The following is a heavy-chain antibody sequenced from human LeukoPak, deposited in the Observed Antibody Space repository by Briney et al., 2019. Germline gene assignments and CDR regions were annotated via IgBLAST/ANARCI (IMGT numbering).Heavy chain of an antibody. J-gene: IGHJ4*02. CDR2: ISDSGGRT. CDR3: AKRGVVIRVILVGFHKEAYYFDS. D-gene: IGHD3-22*01. V-gene: IGHV3-23*01. Sequence: GGSLRLSCVVSGITLSNYGMSWVRPAPGKGLEWVAGISDSGGRTNYADSVKGRFTISRDNPKHTLYLQMNSLRAEDTAVYFCAKRGVVIRVILVGFHKEAYYFDSWGQGALVTVSS. CDR1: GITLSNYG.